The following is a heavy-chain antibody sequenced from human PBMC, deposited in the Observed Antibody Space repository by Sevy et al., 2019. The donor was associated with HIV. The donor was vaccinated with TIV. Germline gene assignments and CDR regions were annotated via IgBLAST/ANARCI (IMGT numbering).Heavy chain of an antibody. CDR2: MNPNSGNT. Sequence: ASVKVSCKASGYTFTSYDINWVRQATGQGLEWMGWMNPNSGNTGYAQKFQGRVTITRNTSISTAYMELSSLRSEDTAVYYCAGEGLLVSGYYYYGMDVWGQGTTVTVSS. D-gene: IGHD3-22*01. V-gene: IGHV1-8*03. CDR1: GYTFTSYD. J-gene: IGHJ6*02. CDR3: AGEGLLVSGYYYYGMDV.